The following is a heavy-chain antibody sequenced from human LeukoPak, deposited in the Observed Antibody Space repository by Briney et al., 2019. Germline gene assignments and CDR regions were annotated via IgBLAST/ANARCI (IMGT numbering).Heavy chain of an antibody. J-gene: IGHJ4*02. CDR1: GFTFSSYA. Sequence: PGGTLRLSCAASGFTFSSYAMHWVRHAPGKGLEWVAVISYDGSNKYYADSVKGRFTISRDNSKNTLYLQMNSLRAEDTAVYYCAKEENYYDSSGYRHNAYWGQGTLVTVSS. CDR3: AKEENYYDSSGYRHNAY. V-gene: IGHV3-30-3*02. CDR2: ISYDGSNK. D-gene: IGHD3-22*01.